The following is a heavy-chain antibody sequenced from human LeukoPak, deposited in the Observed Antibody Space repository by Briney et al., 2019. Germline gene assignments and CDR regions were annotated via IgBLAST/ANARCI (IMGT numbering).Heavy chain of an antibody. J-gene: IGHJ3*02. CDR3: ARGSITVVPAFDI. CDR1: GGSLSTYY. Sequence: SETLCLTCTVSGGSLSTYYWSWIRQPPGKGLEWIACIYYTGSTNYNPSLKSRGTMSVDTSKNQFSLRLTSVTAADTAVYYCARGSITVVPAFDIWGQGTVVTVSS. CDR2: IYYTGST. V-gene: IGHV4-59*12. D-gene: IGHD4-23*01.